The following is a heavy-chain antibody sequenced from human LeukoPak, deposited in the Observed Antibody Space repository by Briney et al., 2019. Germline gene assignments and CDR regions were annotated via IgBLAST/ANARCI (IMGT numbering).Heavy chain of an antibody. CDR1: GGTFSSYA. CDR3: ARDPYYYDSSGYYT. CDR2: IIPIFGTA. D-gene: IGHD3-22*01. Sequence: ASVKASCKASGGTFSSYAISWVRQAPGQGLEWMGGIIPIFGTANYAQKFQGRVTITADESTSTAYMELSSLRSEDTAVYYCARDPYYYDSSGYYTWGQGTLVTVSS. V-gene: IGHV1-69*13. J-gene: IGHJ5*02.